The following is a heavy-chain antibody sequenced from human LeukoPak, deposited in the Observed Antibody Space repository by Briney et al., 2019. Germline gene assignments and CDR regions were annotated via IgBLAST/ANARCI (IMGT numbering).Heavy chain of an antibody. CDR2: ISSSGSNI. CDR1: GFTFSTYE. Sequence: PGGSLSLSCVPSGFTFSTYEMSWVRQAPGKGLEWVSYISSSGSNIYYADSVKGRVTVSRDNAKNSLYLQMNSLRVEDTAVYYCARGRGWFGELTLARFDYWGQGTLVTVSS. J-gene: IGHJ4*02. D-gene: IGHD3-10*01. CDR3: ARGRGWFGELTLARFDY. V-gene: IGHV3-48*03.